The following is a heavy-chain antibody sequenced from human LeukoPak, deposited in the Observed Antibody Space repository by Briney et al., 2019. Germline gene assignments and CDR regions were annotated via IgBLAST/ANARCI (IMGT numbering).Heavy chain of an antibody. Sequence: GGSLRLSCAASGFTFSNYNINWVRQAPGEGLEWVSSISSSSYIYYADSVKGRFTISRDNAKNSLYLQMNSLRAEDTAVYYCARDPAGTSYYDFWSGYYFDYWGQGTLVTVSS. J-gene: IGHJ4*02. CDR3: ARDPAGTSYYDFWSGYYFDY. D-gene: IGHD3-3*01. CDR1: GFTFSNYN. V-gene: IGHV3-21*01. CDR2: ISSSSYI.